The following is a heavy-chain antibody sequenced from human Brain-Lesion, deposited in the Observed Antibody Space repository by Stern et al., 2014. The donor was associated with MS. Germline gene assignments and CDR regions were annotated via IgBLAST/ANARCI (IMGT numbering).Heavy chain of an antibody. CDR3: ARDQRGITIFGVVTDYYYLGMDV. V-gene: IGHV1-2*02. CDR2: INPNTGGT. Sequence: QVQLVQSGAEVKKPGASVKVSCKTSGYIFTGYYIHWVRQAPGQGLEWMALINPNTGGTKYAQKFQGRVTISRDTSISTAFVELSSLTSDDTAVYYCARDQRGITIFGVVTDYYYLGMDVWGQGTTVTVSS. CDR1: GYIFTGYY. J-gene: IGHJ6*02. D-gene: IGHD3-3*01.